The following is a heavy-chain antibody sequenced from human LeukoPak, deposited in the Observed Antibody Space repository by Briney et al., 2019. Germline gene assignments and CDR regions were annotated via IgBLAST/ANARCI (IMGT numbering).Heavy chain of an antibody. J-gene: IGHJ6*03. Sequence: TSETLSLTCTVSGASISSSSYYWGWVRQPPGKGLEWIGTIFYTGSTYYNPSLKSRVTISVDTSKNQFSLKLSSVTAADTAVYYCARLKGDVLRYFDWLSPPYYYYMDVWGKGTTVTISS. V-gene: IGHV4-39*01. CDR2: IFYTGST. CDR3: ARLKGDVLRYFDWLSPPYYYYMDV. D-gene: IGHD3-9*01. CDR1: GASISSSSYY.